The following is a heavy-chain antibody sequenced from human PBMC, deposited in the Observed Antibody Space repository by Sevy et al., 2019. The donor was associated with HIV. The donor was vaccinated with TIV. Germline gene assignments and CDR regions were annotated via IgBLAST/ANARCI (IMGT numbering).Heavy chain of an antibody. V-gene: IGHV3-30-3*01. CDR1: GFTFSSYA. D-gene: IGHD6-19*01. Sequence: GGSLRLSCAASGFTFSSYAMHWVRQAPGKGLEWVAVISYDGSNKYYADSVKGRFTISRDNSKNTLYLQMNSLRAEDTALYYCARDGSSGWYQGYFDYWGQGILVTVSS. CDR3: ARDGSSGWYQGYFDY. CDR2: ISYDGSNK. J-gene: IGHJ4*02.